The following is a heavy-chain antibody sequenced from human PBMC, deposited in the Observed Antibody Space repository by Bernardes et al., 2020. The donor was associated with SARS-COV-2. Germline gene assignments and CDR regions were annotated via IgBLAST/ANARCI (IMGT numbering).Heavy chain of an antibody. CDR1: GFSLSTSGMC. CDR3: ARMGISPLQSYGMDV. Sequence: SGPTLVKPTQTLTLTCTFSGFSLSTSGMCVSWIRQPPGKALEWLALIDWDDDKYYSTSLKTRLTISKDTSKNQVVLTMTNMDPVDTATYYCARMGISPLQSYGMDVWGQGTTVTVSS. J-gene: IGHJ6*02. CDR2: IDWDDDK. D-gene: IGHD4-4*01. V-gene: IGHV2-70*01.